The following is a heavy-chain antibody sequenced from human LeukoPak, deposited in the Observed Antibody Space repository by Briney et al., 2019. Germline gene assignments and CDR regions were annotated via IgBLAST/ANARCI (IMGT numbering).Heavy chain of an antibody. CDR1: GGSISSFY. CDR2: IYYTGTT. V-gene: IGHV4-59*01. Sequence: SETLSLTCTVSGGSISSFYWSWIRQPPGQGLEWIGWIYYTGTTYYNPSLKSRVTISADTSKNQFSLNLSSVTAADTAVYYCARYSNIAARFFDYWGQGTLVTVSS. D-gene: IGHD6-6*01. CDR3: ARYSNIAARFFDY. J-gene: IGHJ4*02.